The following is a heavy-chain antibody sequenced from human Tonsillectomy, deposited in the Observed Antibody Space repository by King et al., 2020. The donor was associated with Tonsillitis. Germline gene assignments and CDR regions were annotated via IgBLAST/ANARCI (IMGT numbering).Heavy chain of an antibody. V-gene: IGHV3-74*01. CDR3: AREYWGAGDY. J-gene: IGHJ4*02. CDR2: ISPDGTYI. CDR1: GFAFSTYW. D-gene: IGHD7-27*01. Sequence: VQLVESGGGLIQPGGSLRLSCAASGFAFSTYWMFWVRQWPGKGLEWVSRISPDGTYIRYADSVMGRFTISRDNAKNTLFLQLSSLRAEDTAVYYCAREYWGAGDYWGQGTQVIVSS.